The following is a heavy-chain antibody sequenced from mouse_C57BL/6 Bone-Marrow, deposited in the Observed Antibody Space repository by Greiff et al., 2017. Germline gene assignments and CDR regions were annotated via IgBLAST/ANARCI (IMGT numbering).Heavy chain of an antibody. D-gene: IGHD1-1*01. CDR1: GFTFSSYA. Sequence: EVQVVESGEGLVKPGGSLKLSCAASGFTFSSYAMSWVRQTPEKRLEWVAYISSGGDYIYYADNARNTLYLQMSSLKSEDTAMYYCTRGGSREGVYFDYWGQGTTLTVSS. CDR3: TRGGSREGVYFDY. CDR2: ISSGGDYI. J-gene: IGHJ2*01. V-gene: IGHV5-9-1*02.